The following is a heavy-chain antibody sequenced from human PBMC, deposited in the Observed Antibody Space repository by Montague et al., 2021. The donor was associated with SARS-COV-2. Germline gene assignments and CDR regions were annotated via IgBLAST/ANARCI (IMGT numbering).Heavy chain of an antibody. CDR1: GGSIRSENYY. CDR2: IHYSGST. V-gene: IGHV4-31*03. Sequence: TLSLTCTVSGGSIRSENYYWSWIRQHPGKGLEWIGYIHYSGSTDYNPSLNSRVSISVDTSKNQFSLKLRSVTAADTAVYFCARDGTAGDWFAPWGQGTLVTVSS. J-gene: IGHJ5*02. D-gene: IGHD1-26*01. CDR3: ARDGTAGDWFAP.